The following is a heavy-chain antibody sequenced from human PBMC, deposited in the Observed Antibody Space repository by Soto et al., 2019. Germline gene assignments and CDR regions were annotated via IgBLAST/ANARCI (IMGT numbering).Heavy chain of an antibody. CDR2: IYSGGST. Sequence: GGSLRLSCAASGFTVSSNYMSWVRQAPGKGLEWVSVIYSGGSTYYTDSVKGRFTISRHNSKNTLYLQMNSLRAEDTAVYYCARVAGPYTALFDLGRYMDVWGKGTTVTVSS. CDR1: GFTVSSNY. V-gene: IGHV3-53*04. CDR3: ARVAGPYTALFDLGRYMDV. J-gene: IGHJ6*03. D-gene: IGHD3-10*02.